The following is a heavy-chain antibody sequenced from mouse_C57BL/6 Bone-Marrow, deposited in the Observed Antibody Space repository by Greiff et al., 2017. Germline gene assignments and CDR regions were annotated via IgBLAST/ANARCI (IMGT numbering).Heavy chain of an antibody. Sequence: EVKLQESGAELVRPGASVELSCTASGFNIKDDYMHWVKQRPEQGLEWIGWIDPENGDTEYASKFQGKATITADTSSNTASLQLSSLTSADTAVYCCSYWGMDYWGQGTSVTVSS. V-gene: IGHV14-4*01. J-gene: IGHJ4*01. CDR3: SYWGMDY. CDR2: IDPENGDT. CDR1: GFNIKDDY.